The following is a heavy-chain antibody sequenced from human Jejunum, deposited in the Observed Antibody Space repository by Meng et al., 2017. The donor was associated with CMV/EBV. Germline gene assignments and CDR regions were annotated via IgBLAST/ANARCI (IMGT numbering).Heavy chain of an antibody. J-gene: IGHJ4*02. V-gene: IGHV4-34*01. CDR2: INHSGTT. CDR3: AVDIVPAMGPGTPLTTNY. D-gene: IGHD5-12*01. Sequence: QVRLQQWGAGLLKPSETLSPTCAVYGGSFSGYYWNWIRQPPGKGLEWIGEINHSGTTNYNPSLKSRVTISVDTSKNQFSLKLSSVTAADTAVYYCAVDIVPAMGPGTPLTTNYWGQGTMVTVSS. CDR1: GGSFSGYY.